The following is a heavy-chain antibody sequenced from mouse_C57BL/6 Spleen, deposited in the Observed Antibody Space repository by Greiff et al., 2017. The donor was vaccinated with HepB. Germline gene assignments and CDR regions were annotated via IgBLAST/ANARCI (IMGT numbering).Heavy chain of an antibody. Sequence: EVKLVESGPGLVKPSQSLSLTCSVTGYSITSGYYWNWIRQFPGNKLEWMGYISYDGSNNYNPSLKNRISITRDTSKNQFFLKLNSVTTEDTATYYCARGDYSNPNWYFDVWGTGTTVTVSS. CDR2: ISYDGSN. CDR3: ARGDYSNPNWYFDV. CDR1: GYSITSGYY. J-gene: IGHJ1*03. D-gene: IGHD2-5*01. V-gene: IGHV3-6*01.